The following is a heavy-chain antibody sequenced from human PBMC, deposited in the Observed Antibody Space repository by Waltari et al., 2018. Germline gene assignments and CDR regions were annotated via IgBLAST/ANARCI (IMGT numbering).Heavy chain of an antibody. D-gene: IGHD2-15*01. CDR2: IYHSGRT. V-gene: IGHV4-38-2*02. CDR3: AREGDIVVGGDAFDI. CDR1: AYSISSGYY. Sequence: QVHLQESGPGLLKPSETLSLTCTVSAYSISSGYYWALIRPPPGKGLEWIGSIYHSGRTYYNPSLKRGVTISVETSKNQFTLKRSSVTDEDTAVYYGAREGDIVVGGDAFDIWGQGTMVTVSS. J-gene: IGHJ3*02.